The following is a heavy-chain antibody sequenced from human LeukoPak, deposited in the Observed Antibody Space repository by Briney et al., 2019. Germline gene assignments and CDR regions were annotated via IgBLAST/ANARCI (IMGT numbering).Heavy chain of an antibody. J-gene: IGHJ4*02. V-gene: IGHV1-2*02. D-gene: IGHD3-22*01. CDR2: INPNSGGA. CDR3: ARGYYDSSGYYYVYFDY. Sequence: ASVKVSCKASGYTFTGYYMHWVRQAPGQGLEWMGWINPNSGGANYAQKFQGRVTMTRDTSISTAYMELSRPRSDDTAVYYCARGYYDSSGYYYVYFDYWGQGTLVTVSS. CDR1: GYTFTGYY.